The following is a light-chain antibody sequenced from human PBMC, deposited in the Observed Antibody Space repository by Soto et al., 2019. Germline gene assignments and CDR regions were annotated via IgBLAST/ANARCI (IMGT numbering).Light chain of an antibody. CDR1: QSISSW. CDR2: DAS. J-gene: IGKJ1*01. Sequence: IQMTQSPSSLSASVGDRVTITCRASQSISSWLAWYQQKPGKAPKLLIYDASTLQSGAPSRFSGSGFGTEFSLTISSLQPDDFATYYCQQYNTYSRTFGQGTKVDIK. CDR3: QQYNTYSRT. V-gene: IGKV1-5*01.